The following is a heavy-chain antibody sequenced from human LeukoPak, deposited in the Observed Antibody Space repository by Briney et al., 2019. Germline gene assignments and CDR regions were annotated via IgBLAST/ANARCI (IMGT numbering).Heavy chain of an antibody. CDR3: ARQEYSSSLGY. Sequence: SETLSLTCTVSGGSISSYYWSWIRQPPGKGLEWIGYIYYSGSTNYNPSLKSRVTISVDTSKNQFSLKLSSVTAADTAVYYCARQEYSSSLGYWGQGTLVTVSS. CDR1: GGSISSYY. J-gene: IGHJ4*02. CDR2: IYYSGST. D-gene: IGHD6-6*01. V-gene: IGHV4-59*08.